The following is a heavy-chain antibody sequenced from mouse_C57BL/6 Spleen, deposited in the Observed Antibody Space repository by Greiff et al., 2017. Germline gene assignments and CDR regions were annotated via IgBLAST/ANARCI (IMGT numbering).Heavy chain of an antibody. CDR1: GYTFTSYW. V-gene: IGHV1-52*01. D-gene: IGHD2-3*01. Sequence: QVQLQQPGAELVRPGSSVKLSCKASGYTFTSYWMHWVKQRPIQGLEWIGNIDPSDSETHYNQKFKDKATLTVDKSSSTAYMQLSSLTSEDSAVYYGARSEDGYYVPMDYWGQGTSVTVSS. CDR2: IDPSDSET. CDR3: ARSEDGYYVPMDY. J-gene: IGHJ4*01.